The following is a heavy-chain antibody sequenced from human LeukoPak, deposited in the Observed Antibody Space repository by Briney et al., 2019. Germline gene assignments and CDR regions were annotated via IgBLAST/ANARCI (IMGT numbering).Heavy chain of an antibody. CDR3: AREVVGGFNPGAY. CDR2: IYYSGST. J-gene: IGHJ4*02. V-gene: IGHV4-39*07. D-gene: IGHD1-14*01. Sequence: SETLSLTCTVSGGSISSSSYYWGWIRQPPGKGLEWIGSIYYSGSTYYNPSLKSRVTISVDTSKNQFSLKLSSVTAADTAVYYCAREVVGGFNPGAYWGQGTLVTVSS. CDR1: GGSISSSSYY.